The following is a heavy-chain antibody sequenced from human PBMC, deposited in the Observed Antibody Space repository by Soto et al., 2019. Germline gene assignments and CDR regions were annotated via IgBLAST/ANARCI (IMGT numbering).Heavy chain of an antibody. V-gene: IGHV4-39*01. CDR1: GGSLSSYY. CDR3: ARAGLWFGELLYSVPQKYNWFDP. Sequence: SETLSLTCVVSGGSLSSYYWGWIRQPPGKGLEWIGSIYYTGSTYYNPSLKSRVTISVDTSKNQFSLKLSSVTAADTAVYYCARAGLWFGELLYSVPQKYNWFDPWGQGTLVTVSS. D-gene: IGHD3-10*01. J-gene: IGHJ5*02. CDR2: IYYTGST.